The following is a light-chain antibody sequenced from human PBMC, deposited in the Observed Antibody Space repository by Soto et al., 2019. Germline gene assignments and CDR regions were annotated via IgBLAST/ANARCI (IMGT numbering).Light chain of an antibody. V-gene: IGKV3-11*01. Sequence: EIVLTQSPATLSLSPGERATLSCRASQSVSSYLAWYQQKPGQAPRLLIYDASNRATGIPARISGSGSGTNFTLTISSLEPEDFAVYYCQQRSNWPPYTFGQETKLEIK. J-gene: IGKJ2*01. CDR3: QQRSNWPPYT. CDR1: QSVSSY. CDR2: DAS.